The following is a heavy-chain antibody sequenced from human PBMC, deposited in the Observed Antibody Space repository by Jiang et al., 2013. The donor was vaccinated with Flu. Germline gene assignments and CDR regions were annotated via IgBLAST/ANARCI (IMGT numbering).Heavy chain of an antibody. V-gene: IGHV1-2*02. J-gene: IGHJ4*02. CDR2: INPNSGGT. Sequence: TEVKKPGASVKVSCKASGYTFTGYYMHWVRQAPGQGLEWMGWINPNSGGTNYAQKFQGRVTMTRDTSISTAYMELSRLRSDDTAVYYCARVYARGTTHLGYWGQGTLVTVSS. CDR3: ARVYARGTTHLGY. D-gene: IGHD1-1*01. CDR1: GYTFTGYY.